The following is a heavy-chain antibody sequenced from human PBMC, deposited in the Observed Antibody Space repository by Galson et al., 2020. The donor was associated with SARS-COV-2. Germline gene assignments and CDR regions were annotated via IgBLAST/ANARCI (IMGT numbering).Heavy chain of an antibody. Sequence: GESLKISCAASGFTFSSYAVRWVRQAPEKGLEWVSAVTGNGADTRYADSVKGRFTITGDNSKNTLYLQMNGLRAEDTAMYYCGKGGYSWGGHIDSWGQGTLVTVSS. CDR2: VTGNGADT. CDR1: GFTFSSYA. D-gene: IGHD3-16*01. CDR3: GKGGYSWGGHIDS. V-gene: IGHV3-23*01. J-gene: IGHJ4*02.